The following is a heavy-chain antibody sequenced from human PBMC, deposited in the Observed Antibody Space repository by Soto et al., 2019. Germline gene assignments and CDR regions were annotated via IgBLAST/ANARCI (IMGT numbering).Heavy chain of an antibody. J-gene: IGHJ6*02. D-gene: IGHD3-3*01. Sequence: GASVKVSCKASGGTFSRYAISWVRQAPGQGLEWMGGIIPIFGTANYAQKFQGRVTITADESTSTAYMELSSLRSEDTAVYYCARGHYDFWSGSSENYYYGMDVWGQGTTVTVSS. CDR2: IIPIFGTA. V-gene: IGHV1-69*13. CDR1: GGTFSRYA. CDR3: ARGHYDFWSGSSENYYYGMDV.